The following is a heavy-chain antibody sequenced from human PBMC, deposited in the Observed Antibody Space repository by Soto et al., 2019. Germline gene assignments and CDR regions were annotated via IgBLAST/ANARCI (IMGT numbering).Heavy chain of an antibody. CDR2: IYYSGST. Sequence: QVQLQESGPGLVKPSQTLSLTCTVSGGSISSGGYYWSWIRQHPGKGLEWIGYIYYSGSTYYNPCLKSRVTISVDTSKNQFSLKLSSVTAADTAVYYCAREVTVTTDPAYNWFDPWGQGTLVTVSS. CDR3: AREVTVTTDPAYNWFDP. J-gene: IGHJ5*02. CDR1: GGSISSGGYY. V-gene: IGHV4-31*03. D-gene: IGHD4-17*01.